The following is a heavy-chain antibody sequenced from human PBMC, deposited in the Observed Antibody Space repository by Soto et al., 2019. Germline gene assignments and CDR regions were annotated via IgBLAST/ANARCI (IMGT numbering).Heavy chain of an antibody. CDR1: GVFFRAST. Sequence: GGGPRISRAAPGVFFRASTMHWGRQAPGKGVEGGGGISYDGSNEYYADSVKGRFTISRDNSQNTLYLQMNSLRAEDTAVYYCARAPWYGDSGSYDAFDIWGQGTMVTVAS. J-gene: IGHJ3*02. V-gene: IGHV3-30-3*01. CDR2: ISYDGSNE. CDR3: ARAPWYGDSGSYDAFDI. D-gene: IGHD4-17*01.